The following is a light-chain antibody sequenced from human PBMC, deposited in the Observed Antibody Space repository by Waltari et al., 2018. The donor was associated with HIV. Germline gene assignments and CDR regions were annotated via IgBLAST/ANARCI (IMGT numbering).Light chain of an antibody. CDR2: GVN. Sequence: QSALNQPRSVSGSPGQSVTISCTAASRYVRDSKYVSWYQQHPGKAPKLILFGVNKRPSGVPDRFSGSTSGNTASLTITGLQADDEAHYYCCSYAGTSINWVFGGGTMLTVL. CDR3: CSYAGTSINWV. J-gene: IGLJ3*02. V-gene: IGLV2-11*01. CDR1: SRYVRDSKY.